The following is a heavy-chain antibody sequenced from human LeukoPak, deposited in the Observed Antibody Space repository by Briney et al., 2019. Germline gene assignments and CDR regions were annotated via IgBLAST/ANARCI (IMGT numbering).Heavy chain of an antibody. D-gene: IGHD5-18*01. Sequence: SETLSLTCAVYGGSFSGYYWSWIRQPPGKGLELIGEINHSGSTNYNPSLKSRVTISVHTTKKQFSLKLSSVTAADTAVYYCAREGYSYGYGYWGQGTLVTVSS. CDR3: AREGYSYGYGY. CDR2: INHSGST. CDR1: GGSFSGYY. V-gene: IGHV4-34*01. J-gene: IGHJ4*02.